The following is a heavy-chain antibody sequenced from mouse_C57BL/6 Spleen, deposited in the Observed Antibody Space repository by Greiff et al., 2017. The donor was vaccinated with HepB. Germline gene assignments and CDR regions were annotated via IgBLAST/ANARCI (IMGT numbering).Heavy chain of an antibody. CDR1: GYTFTSYW. V-gene: IGHV1-64*01. Sequence: QVQLQQPGAELVKPGASVKLSCKASGYTFTSYWMHWVKQRPGQGLEWIGMIHPNSGSTNYNEKFKSKATLTVDKSSSTAYMQLSSLTSEDSAVYYCARDLLLRSPGFAYWGQGTLVTVSA. CDR3: ARDLLLRSPGFAY. D-gene: IGHD1-1*01. CDR2: IHPNSGST. J-gene: IGHJ3*01.